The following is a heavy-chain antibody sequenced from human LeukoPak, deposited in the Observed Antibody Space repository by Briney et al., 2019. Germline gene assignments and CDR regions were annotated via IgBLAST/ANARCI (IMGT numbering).Heavy chain of an antibody. CDR2: ITGSGGTS. CDR1: GFIFRNYA. Sequence: PGASLRLSCAASGFIFRNYAMSWVRQAPGKGLXXXXXITGSGGTSWYADSVKGHFTISRDNSKNTLYLQMNSLGADDTAVYYCAKWGDYDGLTGYSDCWGQGTLVTVSS. CDR3: AKWGDYDGLTGYSDC. J-gene: IGHJ4*02. V-gene: IGHV3-23*01. D-gene: IGHD3-9*01.